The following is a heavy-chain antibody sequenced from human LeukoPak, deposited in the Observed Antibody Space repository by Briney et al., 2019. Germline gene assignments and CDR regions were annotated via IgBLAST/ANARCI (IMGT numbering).Heavy chain of an antibody. CDR2: IWYDGSNK. CDR1: GFTFSSYG. J-gene: IGHJ4*02. V-gene: IGHV3-33*01. Sequence: GGSLRLSCAASGFTFSSYGMHWVRQAPGKGLEGGAVIWYDGSNKYYADSVKGRFTISRDNSKNTLYLQMNSLRAEDTAVYYCARGSSTYSSSWGDYWGQGTLVTVSS. CDR3: ARGSSTYSSSWGDY. D-gene: IGHD6-13*01.